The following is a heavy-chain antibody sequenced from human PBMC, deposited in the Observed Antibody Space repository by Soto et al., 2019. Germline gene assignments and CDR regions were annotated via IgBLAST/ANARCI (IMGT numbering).Heavy chain of an antibody. J-gene: IGHJ3*02. CDR3: ARRQHCYGAGCSLGAFDI. CDR1: GGSISSRSYY. D-gene: IGHD2-15*01. V-gene: IGHV4-39*01. Sequence: QLQLQESGPGLVKPSETLSLTCTVSGGSISSRSYYWGWIRQPPGKGPEWIGSIYYSGTTYYNPSLKSRVTISVDTSKNQFSLKVTSVTAADTAVYYCARRQHCYGAGCSLGAFDIWGQGTMVIVSS. CDR2: IYYSGTT.